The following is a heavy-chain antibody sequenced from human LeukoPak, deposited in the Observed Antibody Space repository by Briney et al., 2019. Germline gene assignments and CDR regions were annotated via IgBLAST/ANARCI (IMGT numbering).Heavy chain of an antibody. CDR2: INHSGST. J-gene: IGHJ4*02. D-gene: IGHD6-6*01. V-gene: IGHV4-34*01. CDR1: GGSFSGYY. CDR3: ARDRSIAARNLADY. Sequence: SETLSLTCAVYGGSFSGYYWSWIRQPPGKGLEWIGEINHSGSTNYNPSLKSRVTISVDTSKNQFSLKLSSVTAADTAVYYCARDRSIAARNLADYWGQGTLVTVSS.